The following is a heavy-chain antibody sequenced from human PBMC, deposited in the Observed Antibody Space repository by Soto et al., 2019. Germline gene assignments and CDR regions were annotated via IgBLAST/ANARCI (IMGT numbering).Heavy chain of an antibody. D-gene: IGHD2-2*01. J-gene: IGHJ4*02. CDR1: GGTFNNYV. CDR2: IIPIFGTA. CDR3: AGRCDSTSCLAHFDY. Sequence: GASVKVSCKASGGTFNNYVINWVRQAPGQGLEWMGGIIPIFGTANYAQKFQGRVTITADKSTSTAYMELNSLRSEDTAVYYCAGRCDSTSCLAHFDYWAQGTLVTVSP. V-gene: IGHV1-69*06.